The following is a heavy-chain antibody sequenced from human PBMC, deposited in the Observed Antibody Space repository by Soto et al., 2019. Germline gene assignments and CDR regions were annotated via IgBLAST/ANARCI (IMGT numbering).Heavy chain of an antibody. J-gene: IGHJ4*02. CDR1: GGSISSGDYY. D-gene: IGHD2-2*01. Sequence: PSETLSLTCTVSGGSISSGDYYWSWIRQPPGKGLEWIGYIYYSGSTYYNPSLKSRVTISVDTSKNQFSLKLSSVTAADTAVYYCARASSYCSSTSCQKFDYWGQGTLVTVSS. CDR2: IYYSGST. V-gene: IGHV4-30-4*01. CDR3: ARASSYCSSTSCQKFDY.